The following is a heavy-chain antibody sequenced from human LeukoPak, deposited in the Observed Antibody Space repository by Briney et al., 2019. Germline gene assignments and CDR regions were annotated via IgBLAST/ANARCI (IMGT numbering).Heavy chain of an antibody. J-gene: IGHJ4*02. D-gene: IGHD1-26*01. Sequence: SETLSLTCAVSGYSISSGYYWGWIRQPPGKGLEWIGSIYHRGSSYYNTSLKSRVTMSVDTSKNQFSLKLSSVTAADTAVYYCARGWMGGGVGAIGVIDYWGQGTLVTVSS. CDR1: GYSISSGYY. V-gene: IGHV4-38-2*01. CDR2: IYHRGSS. CDR3: ARGWMGGGVGAIGVIDY.